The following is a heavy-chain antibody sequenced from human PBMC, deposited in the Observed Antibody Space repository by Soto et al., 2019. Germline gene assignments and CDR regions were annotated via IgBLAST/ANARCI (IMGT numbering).Heavy chain of an antibody. CDR3: ARVREGP. CDR2: ISYDGSNK. V-gene: IGHV3-30-3*01. Sequence: GGSLRLSXAASGFTFSSYAMHWVRQAPGKGLEWVAVISYDGSNKYYADSVKGRFTISRDNSKNTLYLQMNSLRAEDTAVYYCARVREGPWGQGTLVTVSS. J-gene: IGHJ5*02. D-gene: IGHD1-26*01. CDR1: GFTFSSYA.